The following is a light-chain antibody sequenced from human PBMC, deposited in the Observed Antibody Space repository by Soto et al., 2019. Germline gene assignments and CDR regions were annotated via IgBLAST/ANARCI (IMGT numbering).Light chain of an antibody. CDR3: QQSYRTPHT. CDR1: KGVSAY. J-gene: IGKJ2*01. Sequence: DIQMTQSPSSRSAPVGDRVTIPCRPSKGVSAYLLWYQQRQGRAPRLLIYSASNLLSGVPSRFSGSGSGTNFTLTISSLQPEDFATYYCQQSYRTPHTFGQGTKLETK. V-gene: IGKV1-39*01. CDR2: SAS.